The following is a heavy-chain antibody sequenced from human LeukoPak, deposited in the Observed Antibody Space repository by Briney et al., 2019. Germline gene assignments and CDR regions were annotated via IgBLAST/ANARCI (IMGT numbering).Heavy chain of an antibody. D-gene: IGHD5-24*01. Sequence: GSLRLSCAASGFTFSSYSMNWVRQAPGKGLEWVSYISSRSSTIYYADSVKGRFTISRDNSKNTLYLQMNSLRAEDTAVYYCAKVKARVVEINFQHWGQGTLVTVSS. CDR3: AKVKARVVEINFQH. J-gene: IGHJ1*01. V-gene: IGHV3-48*01. CDR2: ISSRSSTI. CDR1: GFTFSSYS.